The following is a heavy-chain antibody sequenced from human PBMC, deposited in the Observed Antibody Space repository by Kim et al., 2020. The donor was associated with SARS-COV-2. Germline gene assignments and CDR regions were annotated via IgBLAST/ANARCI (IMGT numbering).Heavy chain of an antibody. V-gene: IGHV3-33*06. D-gene: IGHD1-26*01. CDR3: AKEGALVGATRYYYYGMDV. J-gene: IGHJ6*02. Sequence: GGSLRLSCAASGFTFSSYGMHWVRQAPGKGLEWVAVIWYDGSNKYYADSVKGRFTISRDNSKNTLYLQMNSLRAEDTAVYYCAKEGALVGATRYYYYGMDVWGQGTTVTVSS. CDR2: IWYDGSNK. CDR1: GFTFSSYG.